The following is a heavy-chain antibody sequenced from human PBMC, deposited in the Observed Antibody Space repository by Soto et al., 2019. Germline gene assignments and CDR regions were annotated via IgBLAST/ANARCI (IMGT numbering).Heavy chain of an antibody. CDR1: AFTISTYW. V-gene: IGHV3-7*03. J-gene: IGHJ4*02. D-gene: IGHD3-22*01. CDR2: VRQDGSVK. CDR3: ARGSTYYYDSSGYYFYDFDY. Sequence: GSLKPSCAASAFTISTYWLRWARQAPGKGRERVAKVRQDGSVKCYADSVKSRHTIARDNAKNSLYLQMNSVRAEDTAVYYCARGSTYYYDSSGYYFYDFDYWGQGTLVTVSS.